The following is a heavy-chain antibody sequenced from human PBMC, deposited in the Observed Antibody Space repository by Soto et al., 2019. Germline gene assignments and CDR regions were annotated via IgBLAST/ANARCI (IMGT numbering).Heavy chain of an antibody. CDR1: GGTFSNYI. D-gene: IGHD6-19*01. V-gene: IGHV1-69*02. CDR2: IIPILGIA. J-gene: IGHJ6*02. Sequence: QVQLVQSGAEVKKPGSSVKVSCKASGGTFSNYIISWVRQAPGQGLEWMGRIIPILGIANYTQKFQGRVTITADKSTSTAYMELSSLRSEDTAVYYCASPPPYSSGWSEYYYYYGMDVWGQGTTVTVSS. CDR3: ASPPPYSSGWSEYYYYYGMDV.